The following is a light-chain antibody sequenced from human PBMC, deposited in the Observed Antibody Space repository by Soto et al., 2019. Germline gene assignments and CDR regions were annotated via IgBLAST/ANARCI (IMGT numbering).Light chain of an antibody. CDR3: QQYNNWLGT. CDR2: GAS. J-gene: IGKJ3*01. V-gene: IGKV3D-15*01. Sequence: EIVMTQSPATLSVSPGERATLSCRASQSVSSNLAWYQQKPGQALRLLIYGASIRATGIPARFSGSGSGTDFTLTISSLQSEDFALYYCQQYNNWLGTFGPGTQVDIK. CDR1: QSVSSN.